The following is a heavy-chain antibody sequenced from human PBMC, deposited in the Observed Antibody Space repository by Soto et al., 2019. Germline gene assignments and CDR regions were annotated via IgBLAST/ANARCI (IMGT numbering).Heavy chain of an antibody. V-gene: IGHV1-18*01. CDR1: GYTFTSYG. D-gene: IGHD3-22*01. Sequence: SCKASGYTFTSYGISWVRQAPGQGLEWMGWIGVYNGNTNYAQKLQGRVTMTTDTSTTTAYMELRSLRSDDTAVYYCARDCDRSGYYCYWGQGTLVTVSS. CDR2: IGVYNGNT. J-gene: IGHJ4*02. CDR3: ARDCDRSGYYCY.